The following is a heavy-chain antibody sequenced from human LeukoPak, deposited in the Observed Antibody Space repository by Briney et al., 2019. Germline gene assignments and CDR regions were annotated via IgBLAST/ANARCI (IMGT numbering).Heavy chain of an antibody. V-gene: IGHV3-21*01. Sequence: GGSLRLSCAASGFTFSTYSMNWVRQAPGKGLEWVSSISSSSSYKYYADSVKGRFSISRDNAKNSLYLQMNSLKPEDTAVYYCTRDSPNEVMLWWSIDYWGQGTLVTVSS. CDR3: TRDSPNEVMLWWSIDY. CDR1: GFTFSTYS. J-gene: IGHJ4*02. D-gene: IGHD2-21*01. CDR2: ISSSSSYK.